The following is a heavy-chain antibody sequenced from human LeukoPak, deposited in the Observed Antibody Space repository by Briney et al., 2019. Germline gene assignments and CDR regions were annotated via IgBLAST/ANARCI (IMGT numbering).Heavy chain of an antibody. Sequence: PGGSLRHSCAASGFTFSSYSMNWVRQAPGKGLEWVSSISSSSSYIYYADSVKGRFTISRDNAKNSVYLQMSSLRAEDTAVYYCARDLRAFSEPYYMDVWGKGTTVTISS. D-gene: IGHD2/OR15-2a*01. V-gene: IGHV3-21*01. CDR2: ISSSSSYI. CDR1: GFTFSSYS. CDR3: ARDLRAFSEPYYMDV. J-gene: IGHJ6*03.